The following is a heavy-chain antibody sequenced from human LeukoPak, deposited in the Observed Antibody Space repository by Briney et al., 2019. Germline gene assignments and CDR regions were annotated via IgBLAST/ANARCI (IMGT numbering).Heavy chain of an antibody. D-gene: IGHD3-22*01. V-gene: IGHV3-23*01. CDR2: ISGSGGRT. J-gene: IGHJ4*02. CDR1: GITLSNYG. Sequence: GGSLRLSCAVSGITLSNYGMSWVGQAPGKGLEWVEGISGSGGRTNYADSVKGRFTISRDNPKNTLYLQMNSLRVEHTAVYFCAKRGVVIRVILVGFHKEAYYFDSWGQGALVTVSS. CDR3: AKRGVVIRVILVGFHKEAYYFDS.